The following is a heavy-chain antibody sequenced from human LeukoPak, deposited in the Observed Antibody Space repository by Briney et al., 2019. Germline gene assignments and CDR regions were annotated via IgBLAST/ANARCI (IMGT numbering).Heavy chain of an antibody. CDR1: GFTFSSYA. J-gene: IGHJ4*02. CDR3: ARDGYYYDSSGYYYIDY. CDR2: ISYDGSNK. Sequence: GGSLRLSCAASGFTFSSYAMHWVRQAPGKGLEWVAVISYDGSNKYYADSVKGGFTISRDNSKNTLYLQMNSLRAEDTTVYYCARDGYYYDSSGYYYIDYWGQGTLVTVSS. V-gene: IGHV3-30-3*01. D-gene: IGHD3-22*01.